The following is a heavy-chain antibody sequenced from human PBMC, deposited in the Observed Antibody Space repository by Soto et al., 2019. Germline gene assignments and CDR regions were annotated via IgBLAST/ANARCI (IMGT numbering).Heavy chain of an antibody. CDR2: IIPIFGTA. Sequence: SVKVSCKASGGTFSSYAISWVRQAPGQGLEWMGGIIPIFGTANYAQKFQGRVTITADESTSTAYMELSSLRSEDTAVYYCARWKTGTGYYYYGMDVWGQGTTVTVSS. CDR3: ARWKTGTGYYYYGMDV. V-gene: IGHV1-69*13. CDR1: GGTFSSYA. J-gene: IGHJ6*02. D-gene: IGHD1-1*01.